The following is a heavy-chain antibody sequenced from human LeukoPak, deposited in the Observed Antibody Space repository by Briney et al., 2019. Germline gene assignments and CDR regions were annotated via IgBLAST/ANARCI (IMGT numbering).Heavy chain of an antibody. Sequence: GGSLRLSCAASGFTFSDYYMSWIRQAPGKGLEWVSYISSSSSYTNYADSVKGRFTISRDNAKNSLYLQMNSLRAEDTAVYYCAIVPAALTVFQHWGQGTLVTVSS. CDR3: AIVPAALTVFQH. CDR2: ISSSSSYT. J-gene: IGHJ1*01. V-gene: IGHV3-11*03. D-gene: IGHD2-2*01. CDR1: GFTFSDYY.